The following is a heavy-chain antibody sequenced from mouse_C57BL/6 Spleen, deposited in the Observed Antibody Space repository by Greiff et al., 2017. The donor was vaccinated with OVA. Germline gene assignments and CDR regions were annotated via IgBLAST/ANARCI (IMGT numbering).Heavy chain of an antibody. CDR2: ISYDGSN. Sequence: EVKLMESGPGLVKPSQSLSLTCSVTGYSITSGYYWNWIRQFPGNKLEWMGYISYDGSNNYNPSLKIRISITRDTSKNQFFLKLNSVTTEDTATYYCARDDYDGPFAYWGQGTLVTVSA. CDR3: ARDDYDGPFAY. D-gene: IGHD2-4*01. J-gene: IGHJ3*01. V-gene: IGHV3-6*01. CDR1: GYSITSGYY.